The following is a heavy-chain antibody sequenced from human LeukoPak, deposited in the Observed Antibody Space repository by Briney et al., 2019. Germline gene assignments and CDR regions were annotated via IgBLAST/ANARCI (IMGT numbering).Heavy chain of an antibody. CDR3: ARADSNDYYGYQTNWFDP. Sequence: SEALSLTCTVSGGSMSGYYWSWIRQPPGRRLEWIGYIHYSGSTNYSPSLKSRVTISVDMSKNQFSLKLSSVTAADTAMYYCARADSNDYYGYQTNWFDPWGQGTLVTVSS. J-gene: IGHJ5*02. D-gene: IGHD3-22*01. CDR2: IHYSGST. CDR1: GGSMSGYY. V-gene: IGHV4-59*01.